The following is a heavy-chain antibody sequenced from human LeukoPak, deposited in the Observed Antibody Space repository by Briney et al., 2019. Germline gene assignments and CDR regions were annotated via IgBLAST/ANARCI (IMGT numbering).Heavy chain of an antibody. V-gene: IGHV3-21*01. CDR3: ARAQLAWDAAN. J-gene: IGHJ4*02. D-gene: IGHD6-13*01. Sequence: PGGSLRLSCAASGFSFSSYSMNWVRQAPGKGLEWVSSITTSSSYIYYADSVKGRFTVSRDNAKNSLYLQMNSLRVEDTAVYYCARAQLAWDAANWGQGTLVTVSS. CDR1: GFSFSSYS. CDR2: ITTSSSYI.